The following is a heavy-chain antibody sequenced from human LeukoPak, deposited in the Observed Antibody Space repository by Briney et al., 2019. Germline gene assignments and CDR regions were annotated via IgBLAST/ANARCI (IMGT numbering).Heavy chain of an antibody. CDR1: GFDFKTHD. CDR2: ISGSGLST. V-gene: IGHV3-48*03. D-gene: IGHD2/OR15-2a*01. J-gene: IGHJ4*02. Sequence: GGSLRLSCDASGFDFKTHDMNWVRQAPGKGLEWIAYISGSGLSTYHADSVKGRFTISRDNAENSLFLQMNSLRAEDTATYYCARQYTTSSSEFDSWGQGTLVIVSS. CDR3: ARQYTTSSSEFDS.